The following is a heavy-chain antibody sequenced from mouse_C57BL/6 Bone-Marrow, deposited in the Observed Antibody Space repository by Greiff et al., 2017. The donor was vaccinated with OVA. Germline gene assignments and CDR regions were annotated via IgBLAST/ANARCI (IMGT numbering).Heavy chain of an antibody. Sequence: EVMLVESGGGLVKPGGSLTLSCAASGFTFSSYAMSWVRQTPEKRLEWVATISAGGSYTYYPDNVKGRFTISRANAKNNQYLQMSQLKSEDTAMYYCARGGGWLLRRMDNWGQGTAVTVSS. CDR2: ISAGGSYT. D-gene: IGHD2-3*01. J-gene: IGHJ4*01. CDR1: GFTFSSYA. V-gene: IGHV5-4*03. CDR3: ARGGGWLLRRMDN.